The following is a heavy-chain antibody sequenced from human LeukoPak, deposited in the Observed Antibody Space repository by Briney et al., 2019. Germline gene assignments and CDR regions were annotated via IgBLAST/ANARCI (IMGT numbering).Heavy chain of an antibody. J-gene: IGHJ4*02. CDR1: GLTFSNYA. CDR3: ARAPRSWGFDY. Sequence: PGGSLRLSCAVSGLTFSNYAMTWVRQAPGKGLEWVSSISSSGGHTYYGGSVKGRFAISRDNSKNTVYLQMNSLRAEDTAVYYCARAPRSWGFDYWGQGTLVTVSS. D-gene: IGHD7-27*01. CDR2: ISSSGGHT. V-gene: IGHV3-23*01.